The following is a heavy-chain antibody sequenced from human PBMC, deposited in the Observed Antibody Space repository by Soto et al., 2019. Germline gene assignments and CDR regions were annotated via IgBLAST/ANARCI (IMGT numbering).Heavy chain of an antibody. V-gene: IGHV4-31*03. Sequence: QVQLQESGPGLVKPSQTLSLTCTVSGGSISSGGYYWSWIRQHPGKGLEWIGYIYYSGSTYYNPCRESGVIISVDTSKDQVSRKRGSVSAAGTAVYYCAREPDFGGRGTVGTGAS. CDR3: AREPDF. J-gene: IGHJ4*02. CDR2: IYYSGST. CDR1: GGSISSGGYY. D-gene: IGHD3-3*01.